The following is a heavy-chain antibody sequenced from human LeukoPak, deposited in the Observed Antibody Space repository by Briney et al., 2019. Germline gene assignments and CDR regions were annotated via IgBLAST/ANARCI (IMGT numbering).Heavy chain of an antibody. Sequence: GGSLRLSCAASGFTFTTYWMSWVRQLPGKGLEWVANINQDGTEKYYVDSVKGRFTISRDNAKNSLFLQMNSLRAEDTAVYFCARATWDPNYYYYMDVWGKGTTVTISS. CDR3: ARATWDPNYYYYMDV. D-gene: IGHD1-26*01. CDR1: GFTFTTYW. V-gene: IGHV3-7*01. CDR2: INQDGTEK. J-gene: IGHJ6*03.